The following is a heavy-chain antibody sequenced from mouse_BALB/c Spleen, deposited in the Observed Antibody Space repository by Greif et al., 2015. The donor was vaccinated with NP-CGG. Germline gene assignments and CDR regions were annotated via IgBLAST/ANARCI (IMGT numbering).Heavy chain of an antibody. V-gene: IGHV1S81*02. CDR2: INPSNDGT. CDR3: TRSGLRQKYFDY. CDR1: GYIFTSYY. J-gene: IGHJ2*01. Sequence: QVQLQQPGAELVKPGASVNLSCKASGYIFTSYYMYWVKQRPGQGLEWIGEINPSNDGTNFNEKFKSKATLTVDKSSSTAYMQLSSLTSEDSAVYYCTRSGLRQKYFDYWGQGTTLTVSS. D-gene: IGHD2-2*01.